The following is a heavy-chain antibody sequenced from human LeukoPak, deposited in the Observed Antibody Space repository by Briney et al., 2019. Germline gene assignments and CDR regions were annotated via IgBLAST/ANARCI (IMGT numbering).Heavy chain of an antibody. CDR3: AKGDYDYYYGMDV. Sequence: GGSLRLSCAASGFTFSSYGMHWVRQAPGKGLEWVAVISYDGSNKYYADSVKGRFTISRDNSKNTLYLQMNSLRAEDTAVYYCAKGDYDYYYGMDVWGQGTTVTVSS. CDR2: ISYDGSNK. CDR1: GFTFSSYG. J-gene: IGHJ6*02. V-gene: IGHV3-30*18.